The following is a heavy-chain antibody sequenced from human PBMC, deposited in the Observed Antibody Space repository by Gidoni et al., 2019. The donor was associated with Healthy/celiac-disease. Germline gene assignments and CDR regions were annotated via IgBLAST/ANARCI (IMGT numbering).Heavy chain of an antibody. V-gene: IGHV4-34*01. D-gene: IGHD5-18*01. J-gene: IGHJ3*02. CDR1: GGYFSGYS. CDR2: INNSGTT. Sequence: QVQLQQWGAGMLKPSETLSLTCAVYGGYFSGYSWSWIRQPPGKGLVWIGEINNSGTTNYNPSLKSRVTISVNTSKNQFSRKLSSVTAADTAVYYCANSYSYGSDAFDIWGQGTMVTVSS. CDR3: ANSYSYGSDAFDI.